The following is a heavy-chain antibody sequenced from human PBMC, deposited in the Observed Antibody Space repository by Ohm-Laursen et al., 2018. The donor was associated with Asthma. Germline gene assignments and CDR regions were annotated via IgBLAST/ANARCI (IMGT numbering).Heavy chain of an antibody. CDR3: ARRDFSGGDPSAAFDI. V-gene: IGHV3-74*01. J-gene: IGHJ3*02. CDR2: LNTDGSGT. Sequence: SLRLSCTASGFTFSSYWMHWVRQAPGKGPVWVSRLNTDGSGTWYADSVKGRFTISRDNSKNTLYMQMNSLRAEDTAVYYCARRDFSGGDPSAAFDIWGQGTMVTVSS. D-gene: IGHD2-21*02. CDR1: GFTFSSYW.